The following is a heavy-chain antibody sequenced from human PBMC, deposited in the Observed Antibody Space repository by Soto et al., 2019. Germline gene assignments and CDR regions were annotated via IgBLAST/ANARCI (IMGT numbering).Heavy chain of an antibody. CDR3: ARGDGDRYDGNGYLGRH. J-gene: IGHJ4*02. D-gene: IGHD3-22*01. CDR1: GSPFSSYW. V-gene: IGHV3-74*01. Sequence: EVQLVESGGGLVQPGESLTLSCAASGSPFSSYWMHWVRQAPGKGLVWVSRIKSDGSGTYYADSVQDRFTISRDNARNTLYLHMISRRVEDTAVYFCARGDGDRYDGNGYLGRHWGQGTLVTVSS. CDR2: IKSDGSGT.